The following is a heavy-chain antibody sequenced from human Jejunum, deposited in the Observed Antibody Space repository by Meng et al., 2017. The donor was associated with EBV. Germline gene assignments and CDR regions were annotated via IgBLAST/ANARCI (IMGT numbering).Heavy chain of an antibody. CDR3: ARDGPDYGNYINFDY. V-gene: IGHV1-18*01. CDR1: GYTFTSYG. D-gene: IGHD4-11*01. CDR2: ISAYNGKT. Sequence: QVQLVRAGAEWKKPGASVKVSCKASGYTFTSYGISWVRQAPGQGLEWMAWISAYNGKTNYAQNLQGRVTLTTDTSTTTTYMELRSLRSDDTAVYYCARDGPDYGNYINFDYWGQGTLVTVSS. J-gene: IGHJ4*02.